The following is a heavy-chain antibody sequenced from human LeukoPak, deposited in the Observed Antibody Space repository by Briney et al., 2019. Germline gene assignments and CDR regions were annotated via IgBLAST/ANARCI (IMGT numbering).Heavy chain of an antibody. CDR3: ARDLPRITGTTGWDY. J-gene: IGHJ4*02. Sequence: ASVKVSCKASGGTFSSYAISWVRQAPGQGLEWMGGIIPIFGTANYAQKFQGRVTITADESTSTAYMELSSLRSEDTAVYYCARDLPRITGTTGWDYWGQGTLVTVSS. V-gene: IGHV1-69*01. CDR2: IIPIFGTA. CDR1: GGTFSSYA. D-gene: IGHD1-7*01.